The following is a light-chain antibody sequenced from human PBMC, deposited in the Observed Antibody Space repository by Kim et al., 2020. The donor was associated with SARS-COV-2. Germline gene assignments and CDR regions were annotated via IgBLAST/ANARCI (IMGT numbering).Light chain of an antibody. CDR1: SGHSSYA. Sequence: SVKVTCTLSSGHSSYAIAWHQQQPEKGPRYLMKVNSDGSHSKGDGIPDRFSASSSGAERYLTISSLQSEDEADYYCQTWDTGIRVFGGGTQLTVL. J-gene: IGLJ3*02. V-gene: IGLV4-69*01. CDR2: VNSDGSH. CDR3: QTWDTGIRV.